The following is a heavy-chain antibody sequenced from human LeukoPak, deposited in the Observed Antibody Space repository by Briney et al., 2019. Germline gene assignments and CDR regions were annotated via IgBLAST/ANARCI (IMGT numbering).Heavy chain of an antibody. CDR1: GFTFSSYE. Sequence: PGGSLRLSCAASGFTFSSYEMNWVRQAPGKGLEWVSSISSSSSYIYYADSVKGRFTISRDNAKSSLYLQMNSLRAEDTAVYYCARGGSPIVATINWDLDYWGQGTLVTVSS. D-gene: IGHD5-12*01. J-gene: IGHJ4*02. CDR2: ISSSSSYI. CDR3: ARGGSPIVATINWDLDY. V-gene: IGHV3-21*01.